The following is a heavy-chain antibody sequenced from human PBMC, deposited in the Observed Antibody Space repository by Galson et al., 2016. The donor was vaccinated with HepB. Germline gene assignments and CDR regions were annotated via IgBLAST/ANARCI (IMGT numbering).Heavy chain of an antibody. CDR1: GYTFIDYG. CDR3: ARGGDTIFGVALDAFDM. CDR2: ISANKGKK. V-gene: IGHV1-18*01. Sequence: SVKVSCKASGYTFIDYGISWVRQAPGKGLEWMGWISANKGKKKYAQKFQGRVTMTTDTSTSTIYMELRSLRLDDTAVYYCARGGDTIFGVALDAFDMWGQGTVVTVSS. J-gene: IGHJ3*02. D-gene: IGHD3-3*01.